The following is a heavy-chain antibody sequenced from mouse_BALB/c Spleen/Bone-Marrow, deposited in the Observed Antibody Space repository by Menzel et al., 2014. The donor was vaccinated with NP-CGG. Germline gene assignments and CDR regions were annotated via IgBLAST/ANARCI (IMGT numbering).Heavy chain of an antibody. Sequence: VKLVESGSGLVQPSQSLSITCTVSGFSLTSYGVHWVRQSPGKGLEWLGVIWSGGSTDYNAAFISRLSISKDNSKSQVFFEVNSLQADDSAIYYCARNRRYDVFDYWGQGTTLTVSS. D-gene: IGHD2-14*01. CDR3: ARNRRYDVFDY. J-gene: IGHJ2*01. CDR2: IWSGGST. CDR1: GFSLTSYG. V-gene: IGHV2-4-1*01.